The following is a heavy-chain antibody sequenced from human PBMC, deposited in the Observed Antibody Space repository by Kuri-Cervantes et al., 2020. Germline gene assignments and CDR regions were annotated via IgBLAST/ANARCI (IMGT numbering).Heavy chain of an antibody. V-gene: IGHV3-7*02. CDR2: IKQDGSEK. CDR1: GFTFSRYW. D-gene: IGHD3-3*01. CDR3: ARVGHRYYNFWSVPVDY. Sequence: ETLSLTCAASGFTFSRYWMNWVRQAPGKGLEWVANIKQDGSEKYYVDSVKGRFTISRDNAKNSLYLQMNSLRAEDTAVCYCARVGHRYYNFWSVPVDYWGQGTLVTVSS. J-gene: IGHJ4*02.